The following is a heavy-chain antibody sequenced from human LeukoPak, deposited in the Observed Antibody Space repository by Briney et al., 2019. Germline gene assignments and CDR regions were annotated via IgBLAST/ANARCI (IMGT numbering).Heavy chain of an antibody. J-gene: IGHJ4*02. D-gene: IGHD1-26*01. CDR2: IIPIFGTA. V-gene: IGHV1-69*06. CDR3: ARSKRELLVALDFDY. Sequence: WASVKVSCKASGGTFSSYGISWVRQAPGQGLEWMGGIIPIFGTANYAQKFQGRVTITADKSTSTAYMELSSLRSDDTAVYYCARSKRELLVALDFDYWGQGTLVTVSS. CDR1: GGTFSSYG.